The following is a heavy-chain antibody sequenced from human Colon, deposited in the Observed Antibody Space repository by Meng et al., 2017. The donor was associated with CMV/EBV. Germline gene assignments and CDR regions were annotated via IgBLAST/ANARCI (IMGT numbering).Heavy chain of an antibody. CDR3: AGQRKEHCSGTGCPLDF. Sequence: SETLSLTCNVSRGSISSYYWSWVRQSPGKGLEWIGYVFFSGSINYNPSLKSRVTISVDTYRNKFSLRLTSVTAADTAVYYCAGQRKEHCSGTGCPLDFWGQGTLVTVS. V-gene: IGHV4-59*01. CDR2: VFFSGSI. J-gene: IGHJ4*02. D-gene: IGHD2-2*01. CDR1: RGSISSYY.